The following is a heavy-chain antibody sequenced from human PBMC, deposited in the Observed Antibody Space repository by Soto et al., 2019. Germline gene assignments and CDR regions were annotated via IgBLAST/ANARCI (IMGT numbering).Heavy chain of an antibody. CDR2: ISTHNGNT. Sequence: QVQLVQSGAELGKPGASVKVSCKASGYSFTSYGFTWVRQAPGQGLEWMGWISTHNGNTNYAQKLQGRVTLTTDTSTSTAYMEIESPTSDDTAMYYCARSGNGYDFSPLDYWGQGTLVTVSS. V-gene: IGHV1-18*01. D-gene: IGHD5-12*01. CDR1: GYSFTSYG. J-gene: IGHJ4*02. CDR3: ARSGNGYDFSPLDY.